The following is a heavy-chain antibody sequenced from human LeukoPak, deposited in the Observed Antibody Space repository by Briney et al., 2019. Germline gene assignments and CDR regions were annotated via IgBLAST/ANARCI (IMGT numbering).Heavy chain of an antibody. CDR3: ARLSMVRGVIIANFDY. D-gene: IGHD3-10*01. Sequence: SETLSLTCAVSDGSITSTIYSWHWIRQPPGKGLEWIGYVYSSGSAYYNPSLRSRFTISVDTSKNQFSLKMSSVNAADTAVYYCARLSMVRGVIIANFDYWGQGTLVTVSS. J-gene: IGHJ4*02. CDR2: VYSSGSA. V-gene: IGHV4-30-4*07. CDR1: DGSITSTIYS.